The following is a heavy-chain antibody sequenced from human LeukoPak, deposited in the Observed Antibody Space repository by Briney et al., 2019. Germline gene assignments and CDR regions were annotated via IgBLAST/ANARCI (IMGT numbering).Heavy chain of an antibody. V-gene: IGHV1-69*05. Sequence: SVKVSCKASGGTFSSYAISWVRQAPGQGLEWMGRIIPIFGTANYAQKFQGRVTITTDESTSTAYMELSRLRSEDTAVYYCARVGFMVLTGGDDAFDIWGQGTMVTVSS. J-gene: IGHJ3*02. CDR1: GGTFSSYA. CDR3: ARVGFMVLTGGDDAFDI. CDR2: IIPIFGTA. D-gene: IGHD4/OR15-4a*01.